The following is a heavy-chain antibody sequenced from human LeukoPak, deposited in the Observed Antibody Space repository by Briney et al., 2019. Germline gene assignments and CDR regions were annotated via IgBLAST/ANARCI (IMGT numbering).Heavy chain of an antibody. Sequence: PSQTLSLTCTVSGGSISSGGHYWSWIRQHPGKGLKWIGYIYYSGSTYYNPSLKSRVTISVDTSKNQFSLKLSSVTAADTAVYYCAKIPRTYYYDSSGWGQGTLVTVSS. J-gene: IGHJ4*02. V-gene: IGHV4-31*03. CDR1: GGSISSGGHY. D-gene: IGHD3-22*01. CDR2: IYYSGST. CDR3: AKIPRTYYYDSSG.